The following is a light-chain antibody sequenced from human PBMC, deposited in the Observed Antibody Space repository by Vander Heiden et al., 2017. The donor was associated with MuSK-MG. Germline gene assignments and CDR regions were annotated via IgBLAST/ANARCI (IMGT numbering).Light chain of an antibody. CDR1: NIGSKS. CDR2: YDS. Sequence: SYVLTQPPSVSVAPGQTARLPCGGNNIGSKSVHWYQQKPGQAPVLVIYYDSDRPSGIPERFSGSNSGNTATLTISRVEAGDEADYYCQVWDSSSDHVVFGGGTKLTVL. J-gene: IGLJ2*01. CDR3: QVWDSSSDHVV. V-gene: IGLV3-21*04.